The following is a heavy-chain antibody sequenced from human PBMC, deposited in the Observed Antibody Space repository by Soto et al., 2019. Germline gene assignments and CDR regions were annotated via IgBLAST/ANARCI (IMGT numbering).Heavy chain of an antibody. D-gene: IGHD5-18*01. CDR2: INVHNGNT. Sequence: GASVKVSCKASGHTFNNYAITWVRQAPGQGLEWMGWINVHNGNTHYAQKFQDRVIMTIDTSTRTAYMELRSLISDDTAVYYCARIDGYSSGYNVDHPQAIYFFDFSGQGALVTVSS. J-gene: IGHJ4*02. V-gene: IGHV1-18*01. CDR1: GHTFNNYA. CDR3: ARIDGYSSGYNVDHPQAIYFFDF.